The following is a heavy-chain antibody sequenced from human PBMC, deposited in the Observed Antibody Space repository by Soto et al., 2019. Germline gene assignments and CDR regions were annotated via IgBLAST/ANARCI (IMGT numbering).Heavy chain of an antibody. J-gene: IGHJ4*02. CDR1: GYTFTNYG. V-gene: IGHV1-18*01. CDR3: GRVHCSAGICYFGDY. CDR2: ISADNGNT. D-gene: IGHD2-15*01. Sequence: QVQLVQSGAEVKKPGASVKVSCKASGYTFTNYGISWVRQAPGQGLEWMGWISADNGNTNYGQKFQGRVTMTTDTSTSTAYMELRSLRSDDTAVYYCGRVHCSAGICYFGDYWGQGTLVTVSS.